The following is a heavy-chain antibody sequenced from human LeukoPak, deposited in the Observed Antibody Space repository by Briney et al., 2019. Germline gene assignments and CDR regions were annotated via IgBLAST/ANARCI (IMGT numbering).Heavy chain of an antibody. CDR2: ISGSNGKT. J-gene: IGHJ6*01. V-gene: IGHV1-18*01. Sequence: ASVKVSCKASGYTFTNYGVSWVRQAPGQGLEWMGWISGSNGKTKHAQKFQGRVTMTTDTSTSTTYMELRSLRSDDTALYYCAFGRQYFWSDGDHYHGMDVWGKGTTVTVSS. CDR1: GYTFTNYG. D-gene: IGHD1-1*01. CDR3: AFGRQYFWSDGDHYHGMDV.